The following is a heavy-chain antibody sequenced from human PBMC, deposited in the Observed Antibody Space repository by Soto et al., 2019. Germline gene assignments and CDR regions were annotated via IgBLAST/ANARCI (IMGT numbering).Heavy chain of an antibody. CDR1: GFTFSTFW. Sequence: EVQLVESGGGLVQPGGSLRLSCEASGFTFSTFWMHWVRQAPGKGLVWVSRINSDGSSTYYADSVKGRVTISRDNPKNTLYLQLNSLRPEDTALYYCARDFEYWGQGTLVTVSS. J-gene: IGHJ4*02. CDR2: INSDGSST. CDR3: ARDFEY. V-gene: IGHV3-74*01.